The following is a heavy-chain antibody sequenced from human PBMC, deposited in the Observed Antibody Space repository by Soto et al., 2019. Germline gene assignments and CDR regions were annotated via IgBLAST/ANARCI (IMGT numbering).Heavy chain of an antibody. Sequence: SETLSLTCTVSGGSVSRDSNFWSWIRQPPGKGLEWIGYIYYSGPTRYNPSLESRVTISIDSPKNQVSLNLTSVTAADTAVYYCARGYSHYAHWGRGTLVTVPQ. CDR3: ARGYSHYAH. J-gene: IGHJ4*02. D-gene: IGHD4-4*01. V-gene: IGHV4-61*01. CDR1: GGSVSRDSNF. CDR2: IYYSGPT.